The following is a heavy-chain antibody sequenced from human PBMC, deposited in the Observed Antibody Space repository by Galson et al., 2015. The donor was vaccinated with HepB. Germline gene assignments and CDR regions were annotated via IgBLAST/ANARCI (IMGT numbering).Heavy chain of an antibody. V-gene: IGHV3-30*04. CDR2: ISYDGSNK. J-gene: IGHJ4*02. CDR3: ATDVFV. Sequence: SLRLSCAASGFTFSSYAMHWVRQAPGKGLEWVAVISYDGSNKYYADSVKGRFTISRDNSKNTLYLQMNSLRAEDTAVYYCATDVFVWGQGTLVTVSS. D-gene: IGHD2-21*01. CDR1: GFTFSSYA.